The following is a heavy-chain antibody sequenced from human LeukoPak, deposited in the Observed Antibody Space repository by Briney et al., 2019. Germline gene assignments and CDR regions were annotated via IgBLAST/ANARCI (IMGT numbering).Heavy chain of an antibody. V-gene: IGHV3-64*01. J-gene: IGHJ3*02. CDR2: ISSNGGST. Sequence: PGGSLRLSCAASGFTFSSNGMHWVRQAPGKGLEYVSGISSNGGSTYYANSVKGRFTISRDNSKNTLYLQMGSLRAEDMAVYYCARGQVGAINDAFDIWGQGTMVTVSS. CDR1: GFTFSSNG. CDR3: ARGQVGAINDAFDI. D-gene: IGHD1-26*01.